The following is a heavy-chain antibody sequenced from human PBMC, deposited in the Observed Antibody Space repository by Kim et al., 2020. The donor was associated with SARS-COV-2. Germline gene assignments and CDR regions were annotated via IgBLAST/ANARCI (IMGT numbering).Heavy chain of an antibody. Sequence: GGSLRLSCAASGFTFSNAWMSWVRQAPGKGLEWVGRIKSKTDGGTTDYAAPVKGRFTISRDDSKNTLYLQMNSLKTEDTAVYYCTTAGLRYFDFPAVYWGQGTLVTVSS. V-gene: IGHV3-15*01. D-gene: IGHD3-9*01. CDR1: GFTFSNAW. CDR2: IKSKTDGGTT. J-gene: IGHJ4*02. CDR3: TTAGLRYFDFPAVY.